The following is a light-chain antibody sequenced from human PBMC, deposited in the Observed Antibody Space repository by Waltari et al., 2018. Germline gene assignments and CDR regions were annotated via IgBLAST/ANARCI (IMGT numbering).Light chain of an antibody. CDR3: SSYTSSTSVV. J-gene: IGLJ2*01. V-gene: IGLV2-14*03. CDR1: SSDVGGYTF. Sequence: QSALTQPASVSGSPGQSITIPCTGTSSDVGGYTFVSWYQHHPGKAPKLLIYDVNNRPSGVSDRFSGSKSGNTASLTISGLQAEDEADYYCSSYTSSTSVVFGGGTQLTVL. CDR2: DVN.